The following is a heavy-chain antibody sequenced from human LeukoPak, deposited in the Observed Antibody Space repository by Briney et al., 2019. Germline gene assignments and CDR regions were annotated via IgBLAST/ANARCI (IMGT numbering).Heavy chain of an antibody. V-gene: IGHV4-34*01. D-gene: IGHD6-6*01. CDR3: ASSAGIAARPYDY. Sequence: SETLSLTCAVYGGSFSGYYWSWIRQPPGKGLEWIGEINHSGSTNYNPSLKSRVTISVDTSKNQLSLKLSSVTAADTAVYYCASSAGIAARPYDYWGQGTLVTVSS. CDR2: INHSGST. CDR1: GGSFSGYY. J-gene: IGHJ4*02.